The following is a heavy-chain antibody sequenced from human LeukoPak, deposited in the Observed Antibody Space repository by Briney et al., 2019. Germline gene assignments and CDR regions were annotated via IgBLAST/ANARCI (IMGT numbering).Heavy chain of an antibody. D-gene: IGHD7-27*01. V-gene: IGHV3-7*01. Sequence: PGGSLRLSCAASGFTFSSYWMSWVRQAPGKGLEWVANIKQDGSEKYYVDSVKGRFTISRDNAKNPLYLQMNSLRAEDTAVYYCASGRTGDERFTGDYWGQGTLVTVSS. CDR3: ASGRTGDERFTGDY. CDR2: IKQDGSEK. CDR1: GFTFSSYW. J-gene: IGHJ4*02.